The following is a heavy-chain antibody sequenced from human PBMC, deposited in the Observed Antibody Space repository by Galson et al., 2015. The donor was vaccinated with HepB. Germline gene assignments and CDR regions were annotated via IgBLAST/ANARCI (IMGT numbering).Heavy chain of an antibody. D-gene: IGHD3-22*01. J-gene: IGHJ4*02. CDR2: IIPIFGTA. CDR3: ARDDSSGYYSGKTFDY. Sequence: SVKVSCKASGGTFSSYAISWVRQAPGQGLEWMGGIIPIFGTANYAQKFQGRVTITADESTSTAYMELSSLRSEDTAVYYCARDDSSGYYSGKTFDYWGQGTLVTVSS. V-gene: IGHV1-69*13. CDR1: GGTFSSYA.